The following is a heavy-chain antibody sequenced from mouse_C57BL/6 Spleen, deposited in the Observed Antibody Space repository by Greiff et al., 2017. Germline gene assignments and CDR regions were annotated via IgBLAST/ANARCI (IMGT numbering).Heavy chain of an antibody. D-gene: IGHD4-1*01. CDR1: GFTFSSYT. Sequence: EVQRVESGGGLVKPGGSLKLSCAASGFTFSSYTMSWVRQTPEKRLEWVATISGGGGNTYYPDSVKGRFTISGDNAKNTLYLPMSSLRSEDTALYYCARRGWDDAWFAYWGQGTLVTVSA. J-gene: IGHJ3*01. V-gene: IGHV5-9*01. CDR2: ISGGGGNT. CDR3: ARRGWDDAWFAY.